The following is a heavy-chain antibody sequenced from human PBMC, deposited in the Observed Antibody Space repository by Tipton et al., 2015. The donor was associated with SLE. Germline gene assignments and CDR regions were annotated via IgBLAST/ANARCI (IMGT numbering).Heavy chain of an antibody. CDR3: ARGHYYYGSGSYLNWFDP. Sequence: TLSLTCTVSGGSVSSGSYSWSWIRQPPGKGLEWIAYIYYSGSTNYNPSLKSRVTISIDTSKNQFSLKLSSVTAADTAVYYCARGHYYYGSGSYLNWFDPWGQGTLVTVSS. CDR2: IYYSGST. D-gene: IGHD3-10*01. J-gene: IGHJ5*02. V-gene: IGHV4-61*01. CDR1: GGSVSSGSYS.